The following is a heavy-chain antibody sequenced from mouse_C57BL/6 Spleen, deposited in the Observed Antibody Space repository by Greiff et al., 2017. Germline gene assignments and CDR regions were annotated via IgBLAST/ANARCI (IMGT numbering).Heavy chain of an antibody. CDR3: ARGDGGYFDY. CDR1: GYTFTSYW. CDR2: IDPSDSYT. D-gene: IGHD1-1*01. J-gene: IGHJ2*01. V-gene: IGHV1-69*01. Sequence: QVQLQQPGAELVMPGASVKLSCKASGYTFTSYWMHWVKQRPGQGLEWIGEIDPSDSYTNYNQKLKGKSTLTVDKSSSTAYMQLSRLTSEDAAVDYCARGDGGYFDYWGQGTTLTVSS.